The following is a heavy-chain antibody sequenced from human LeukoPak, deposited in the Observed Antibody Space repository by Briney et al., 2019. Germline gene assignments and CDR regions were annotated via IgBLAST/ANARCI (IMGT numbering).Heavy chain of an antibody. CDR2: IWFDGTNE. CDR1: GFSFSNYG. V-gene: IGHV3-33*06. CDR3: AKETRVWSGIWNFDC. D-gene: IGHD3-3*01. J-gene: IGHJ4*02. Sequence: TGGSLRLSCLASGFSFSNYGMHWVRQAPGKGLEWVAVIWFDGTNEDYADSVKGRFTISRDSSKNTLYLQMNSLRAEDTAVYYCAKETRVWSGIWNFDCWGQGTLVTVSS.